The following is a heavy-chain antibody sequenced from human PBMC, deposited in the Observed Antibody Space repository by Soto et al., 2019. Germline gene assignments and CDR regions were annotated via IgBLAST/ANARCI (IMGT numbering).Heavy chain of an antibody. Sequence: EVQLVETGGGLIQPGGSLRLSCAASGFTVSSNYMSWVRQAPGKGLEWVSVIYSGGSTYYADSVKGRFTISRDNSKNTLYLQMNSLRAEDTAVYYCARDRGVSPPNYYYYGMDVWCQVTPVSVCS. J-gene: IGHJ6*02. CDR2: IYSGGST. D-gene: IGHD3-10*01. V-gene: IGHV3-53*02. CDR3: ARDRGVSPPNYYYYGMDV. CDR1: GFTVSSNY.